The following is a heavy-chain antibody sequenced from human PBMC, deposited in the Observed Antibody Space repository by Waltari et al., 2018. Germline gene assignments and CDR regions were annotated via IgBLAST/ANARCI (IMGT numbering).Heavy chain of an antibody. D-gene: IGHD6-6*01. CDR1: GGSFRGYY. CDR3: ARNRAARD. CDR2: INHSGST. Sequence: QVQLQQWGAGLLKPSETLSLTCAVYGGSFRGYYWSWIRQPPGKGLEWIGEINHSGSTNYNPSLKSRVTISVDTSKNQFSLKLSSVTAADTAVYYCARNRAARDWGQGTLVTVSS. J-gene: IGHJ4*02. V-gene: IGHV4-34*01.